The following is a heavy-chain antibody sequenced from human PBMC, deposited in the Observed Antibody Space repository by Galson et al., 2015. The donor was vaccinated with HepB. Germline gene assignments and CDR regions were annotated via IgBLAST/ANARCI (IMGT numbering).Heavy chain of an antibody. D-gene: IGHD4-17*01. CDR1: GFTFSSYA. CDR2: ISGSGGST. CDR3: AKDQSSGAYGDYRYFDL. J-gene: IGHJ2*01. V-gene: IGHV3-23*01. Sequence: SLRLSCAASGFTFSSYAMSWVRQAPGKGLEWVSAISGSGGSTYYADSVKGRFTISRDNSKNTLYLQMNSLGAEDTAVYYCAKDQSSGAYGDYRYFDLWGRGTLVTVSS.